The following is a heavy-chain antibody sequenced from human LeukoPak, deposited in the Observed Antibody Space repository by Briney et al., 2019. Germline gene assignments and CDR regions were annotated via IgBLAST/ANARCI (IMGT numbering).Heavy chain of an antibody. V-gene: IGHV3-30*18. CDR3: AKDVAQLWFRGVNYFDY. CDR2: ISYDGSNK. J-gene: IGHJ4*02. Sequence: GRSLRLSCAASGFTFSSYGMHWVRQAPGKGLEWVAVISYDGSNKYYADSVKGRFTISRDNSKNTLYLQMNSPRAEDTAVYYCAKDVAQLWFRGVNYFDYWGQGTLVTVSS. D-gene: IGHD5-18*01. CDR1: GFTFSSYG.